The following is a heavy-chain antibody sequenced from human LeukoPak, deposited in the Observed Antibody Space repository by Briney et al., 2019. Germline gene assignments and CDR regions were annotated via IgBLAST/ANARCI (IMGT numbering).Heavy chain of an antibody. J-gene: IGHJ4*02. D-gene: IGHD3-22*01. Sequence: SETLSLTCTVSGVSISSYYWSWIRQPPGKGLEWIGYIYYSGSTNYNPSLKSRVTISVDTSKNQFSLKLSSVTAADTAVYYCARVTGYMIEDYFDYWGQGTLVTVSS. CDR3: ARVTGYMIEDYFDY. V-gene: IGHV4-59*01. CDR1: GVSISSYY. CDR2: IYYSGST.